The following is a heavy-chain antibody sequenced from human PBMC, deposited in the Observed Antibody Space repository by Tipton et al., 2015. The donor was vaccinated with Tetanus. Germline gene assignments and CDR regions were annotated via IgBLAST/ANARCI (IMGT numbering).Heavy chain of an antibody. CDR1: GGSFRYSY. J-gene: IGHJ4*02. CDR3: ARAGETPLWGAFNS. CDR2: ISHRGST. V-gene: IGHV4-34*01. D-gene: IGHD3-16*01. Sequence: TLSLTCAFYGGSFRYSYWDLLRPPPGEGVGWIGEISHRGSTNYNPSLKSRVTISVDTSKNQFSLRLNSVTAADTAVYYCARAGETPLWGAFNSWGQGALVTVSS.